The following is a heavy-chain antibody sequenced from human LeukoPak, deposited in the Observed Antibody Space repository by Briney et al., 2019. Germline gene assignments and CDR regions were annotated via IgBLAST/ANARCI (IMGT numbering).Heavy chain of an antibody. CDR2: ISGSGGTT. V-gene: IGHV3-23*01. CDR3: AKEYSDYDYTNLDY. D-gene: IGHD5-12*01. J-gene: IGHJ4*02. CDR1: GFIFSSYV. Sequence: GGSLRLSCEASGFIFSSYVMSWVRQAPGKGLEWVSLISGSGGTTYYADSVKGRFTISRDNSKNTLYLQMNNLRAEDTAIYYCAKEYSDYDYTNLDYWGQGTLVTVSS.